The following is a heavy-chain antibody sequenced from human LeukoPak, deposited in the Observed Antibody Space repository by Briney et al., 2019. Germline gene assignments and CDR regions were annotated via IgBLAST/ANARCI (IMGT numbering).Heavy chain of an antibody. CDR3: VRDGNRGYDMDV. CDR2: INVVNGAI. D-gene: IGHD3-10*01. CDR1: GFTLRYYQ. Sequence: GGSLRLSCAPSGFTLRYYQMNWVRQAPGKGLEWVSYINVVNGAIYYADSVKGRFTISGDIATNSVYLQMNSLRAEDTALYYCVRDGNRGYDMDVWGQGTAVTVSS. J-gene: IGHJ6*02. V-gene: IGHV3-48*01.